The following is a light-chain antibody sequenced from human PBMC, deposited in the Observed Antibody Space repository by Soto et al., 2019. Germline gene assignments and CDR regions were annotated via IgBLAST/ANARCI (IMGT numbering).Light chain of an antibody. V-gene: IGLV4-69*01. J-gene: IGLJ2*01. CDR1: SGHSSDA. CDR3: QTWGTGIVI. CDR2: LNSDGSH. Sequence: QLVLTQSPSASASLGASVKLTCTLSSGHSSDAIAWHQQQPEKGPRFLMNLNSDGSHTKGDGIPDRFSGSSSGAERYLTISSLQSEDEADYYCQTWGTGIVIFGGRTQLTVL.